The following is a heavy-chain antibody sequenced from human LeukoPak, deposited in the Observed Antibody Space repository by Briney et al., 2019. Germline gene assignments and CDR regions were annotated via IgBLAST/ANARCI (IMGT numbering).Heavy chain of an antibody. D-gene: IGHD3-10*01. V-gene: IGHV3-21*01. CDR1: GFTFSSCS. Sequence: PGGSLRLSCAASGFTFSSCSMNWVRQAPGKGLEWVSSISSSSSYIYYADSVKGRFTISRDNAKNSLYLQMNSLRAEDTAVYYCARDRGGGAILYYFDYWGQGTLVTVSS. CDR2: ISSSSSYI. J-gene: IGHJ4*02. CDR3: ARDRGGGAILYYFDY.